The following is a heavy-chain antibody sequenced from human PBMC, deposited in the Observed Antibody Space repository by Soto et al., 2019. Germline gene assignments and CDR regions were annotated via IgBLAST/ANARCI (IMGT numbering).Heavy chain of an antibody. Sequence: PGGSLRLSCTFSGFTSSDHALTWVRQAPGKGLGRVAFTTSQSYGGTTEYAASVEGRFSISRDDSKNIAYLQMNSLQTADTAIYYCARDGDYYGMDVWGQGTTVTVSS. CDR1: GFTSSDHA. CDR3: ARDGDYYGMDV. J-gene: IGHJ6*02. CDR2: TTSQSYGGTT. V-gene: IGHV3-49*04. D-gene: IGHD3-3*01.